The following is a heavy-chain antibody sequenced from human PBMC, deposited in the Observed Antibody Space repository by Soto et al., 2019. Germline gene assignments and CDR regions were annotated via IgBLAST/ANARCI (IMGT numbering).Heavy chain of an antibody. CDR1: GFTFSSYG. J-gene: IGHJ4*02. Sequence: PGWSLRLSCAASGFTFSSYGMHWVRQAPGKGLEWVAVISYDGSNKYYADSVKGRFTISRDNSKNTLYLQMNSLRAEDTAVYYCAKDRDTVVPYYFDYWGQGTLVTVSS. V-gene: IGHV3-30*18. CDR2: ISYDGSNK. D-gene: IGHD2-15*01. CDR3: AKDRDTVVPYYFDY.